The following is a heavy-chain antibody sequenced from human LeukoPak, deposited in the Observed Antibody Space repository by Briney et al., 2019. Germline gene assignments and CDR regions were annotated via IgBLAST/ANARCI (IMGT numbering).Heavy chain of an antibody. CDR3: AKDRVSKSYDAFDI. D-gene: IGHD1-26*01. V-gene: IGHV3-23*01. CDR2: IFPSGGEI. CDR1: GFTFSTFA. J-gene: IGHJ3*02. Sequence: GGSLRLSCAASGFTFSTFAMIWVRQPPGKGLEWVSSIFPSGGEIHYADSVRGRFTISRDNSKSTLSLQINSLRAEDTAVYYCAKDRVSKSYDAFDIWGQGTMVTVSS.